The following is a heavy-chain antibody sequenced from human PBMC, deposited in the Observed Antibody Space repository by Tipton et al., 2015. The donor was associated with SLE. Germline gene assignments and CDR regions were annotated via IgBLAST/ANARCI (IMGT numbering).Heavy chain of an antibody. Sequence: QSGAEVKKPGESLKISCQGSGYSFTTFSIDWVRQMPGKGLEWMGIIYPRDSYTTYSPSFQGQVTISADKSISTVFLQWNSLKASDTAMYFCARRVGNWNYCDYWGQGTLVTVSS. CDR2: IYPRDSYT. D-gene: IGHD1-1*01. CDR3: ARRVGNWNYCDY. J-gene: IGHJ4*02. V-gene: IGHV5-51*03. CDR1: GYSFTTFS.